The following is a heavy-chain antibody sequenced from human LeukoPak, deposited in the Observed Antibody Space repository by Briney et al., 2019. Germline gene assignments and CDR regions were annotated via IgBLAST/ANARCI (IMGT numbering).Heavy chain of an antibody. D-gene: IGHD3-10*01. CDR1: GYTFTGYY. CDR2: INPKSGGT. V-gene: IGHV1-2*02. CDR3: ARVYGSGSWPEDY. Sequence: ASVKVSCKASGYTFTGYYMHWVRQARGQGLEWMGWINPKSGGTNYAQRFQGRVTMTRDMSTSTVYMELSSLRSEDTAVYYCARVYGSGSWPEDYWGQGTLVTVSS. J-gene: IGHJ4*02.